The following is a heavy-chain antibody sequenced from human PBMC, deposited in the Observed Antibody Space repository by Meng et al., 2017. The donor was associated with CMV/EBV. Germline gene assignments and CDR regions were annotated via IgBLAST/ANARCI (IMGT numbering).Heavy chain of an antibody. D-gene: IGHD2-15*01. V-gene: IGHV1-46*04. CDR2: INLVDGNT. CDR1: GYIFTNYY. J-gene: IGHJ4*02. CDR3: AREYPATWYFDH. Sequence: QGQLVQYGCEGKKLGASLKISCKSSGYIFTNYYIHWVRQAPGQGLEWMGMINLVDGNTNVAHKLQGRLSMTRDTSTSTVYMDLSSLRSEDTAMYYCAREYPATWYFDHWGQGTLVTVSS.